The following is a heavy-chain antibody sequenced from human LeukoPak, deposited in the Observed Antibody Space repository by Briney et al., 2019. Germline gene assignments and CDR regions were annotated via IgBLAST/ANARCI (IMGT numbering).Heavy chain of an antibody. CDR1: GGTFSSYA. CDR3: ARDSTSGSYFDY. J-gene: IGHJ4*02. CDR2: IIPILGIA. V-gene: IGHV1-69*04. D-gene: IGHD1-26*01. Sequence: AASVKVSCKASGGTFSSYAISWVRQAPGQGLERMGRIIPILGIANYAQKFQGRVTITADKSTSTAYMELSSLRSEDTAVYYCARDSTSGSYFDYWGQGTLVTVSS.